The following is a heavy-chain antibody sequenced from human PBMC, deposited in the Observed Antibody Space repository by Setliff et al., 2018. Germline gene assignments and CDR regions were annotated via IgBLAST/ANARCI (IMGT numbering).Heavy chain of an antibody. V-gene: IGHV4-4*07. D-gene: IGHD3-10*01. Sequence: PSETLSLTCTVSGGSISSYYWSWIRQPAGKGLEWIGHIYIGGSANYNPSLKSRVTISMDTSKNQFSLELSSVTAADTAVYYCAVTMVRGLGSFDYWGQGTLVTVSS. CDR2: IYIGGSA. J-gene: IGHJ4*02. CDR1: GGSISSYY. CDR3: AVTMVRGLGSFDY.